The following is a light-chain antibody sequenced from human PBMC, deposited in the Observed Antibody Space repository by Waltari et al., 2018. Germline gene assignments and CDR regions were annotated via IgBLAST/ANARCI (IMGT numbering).Light chain of an antibody. V-gene: IGKV1-39*01. J-gene: IGKJ1*01. CDR1: QDIANF. CDR3: QQNYVTPQS. CDR2: ATS. Sequence: DIQFTQSPSSLPASVVDRVTITCRASQDIANFLNWYQQKPGKAPKLLIFATSTLQAGVPSRFSGSGSGADFTLTISSLQPDDFAFYHCQQNYVTPQSFGQGTKVEV.